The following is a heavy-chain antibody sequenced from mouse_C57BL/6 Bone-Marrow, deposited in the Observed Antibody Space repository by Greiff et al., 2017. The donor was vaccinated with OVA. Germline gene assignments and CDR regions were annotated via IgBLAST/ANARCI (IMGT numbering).Heavy chain of an antibody. J-gene: IGHJ2*01. D-gene: IGHD1-1*01. CDR1: GYTFTSSW. CDR2: IYPGSGST. V-gene: IGHV1-55*01. Sequence: QVQLQQPGAELVKPGASVKMSCKASGYTFTSSWITWVKQRPGQGLEWIGDIYPGSGSTNYNEKFKSKATLTVDTSSSSAYMQLSSLTSEDSAVYYCARSPYYYGDYWGQGTTLTVSS. CDR3: ARSPYYYGDY.